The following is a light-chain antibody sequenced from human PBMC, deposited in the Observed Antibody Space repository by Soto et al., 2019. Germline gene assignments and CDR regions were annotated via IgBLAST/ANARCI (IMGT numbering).Light chain of an antibody. CDR3: QQYNNWPPNT. CDR2: GAS. Sequence: EIVMAQSPATLSVSPGERATLSCRASQSVSSNLAWYQQKPGQAPRLLIYGASTRATAIPARFSGSGSGTEFTLTISSLQSEDFAVYYCQQYNNWPPNTFGQGTRLE. V-gene: IGKV3-15*01. J-gene: IGKJ5*01. CDR1: QSVSSN.